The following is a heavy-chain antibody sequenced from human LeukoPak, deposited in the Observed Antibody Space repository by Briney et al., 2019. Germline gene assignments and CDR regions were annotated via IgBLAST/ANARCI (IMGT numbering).Heavy chain of an antibody. CDR3: AGDRGVRGVII. Sequence: GGSLRLSCAASGFTFSSYWMHWVRQAPGKGLVWVSRINSDGSSTSYADSVKGRFTISRDNAKNTLYLQMNSLRAEDTAVYYCAGDRGVRGVIIWGQGTMVTVSS. CDR1: GFTFSSYW. V-gene: IGHV3-74*01. D-gene: IGHD3-10*01. CDR2: INSDGSST. J-gene: IGHJ3*02.